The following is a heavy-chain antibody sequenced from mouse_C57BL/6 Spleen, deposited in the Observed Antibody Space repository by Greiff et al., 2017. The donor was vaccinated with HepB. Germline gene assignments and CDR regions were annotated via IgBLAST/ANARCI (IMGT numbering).Heavy chain of an antibody. CDR2: IWGDGST. CDR1: GFSLTSYG. Sequence: VQLTESGPGPVAPSQSLSITCPVSGFSLTSYGVSWVRQPPGKGLEWLGVIWGDGSTNYHSALISRLSISKDNSKSQVCLQLNSLQTDDTATYYCAKDGYYAHYYAMDYWGQGTSVTVSS. V-gene: IGHV2-3*01. CDR3: AKDGYYAHYYAMDY. D-gene: IGHD2-3*01. J-gene: IGHJ4*01.